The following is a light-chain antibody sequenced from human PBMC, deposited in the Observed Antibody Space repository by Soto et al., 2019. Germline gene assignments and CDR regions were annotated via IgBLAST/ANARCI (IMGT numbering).Light chain of an antibody. CDR1: QSVGSTY. Sequence: EIVLTQSPGTLSLSPGERATLSCRASQSVGSTYLAWYQKKPGQAPRLXIYSASTRATGIPDRFSGSGSGTDFTLTISRLETEDFAVYYCHHYGRSLSWTFGQGTRLEIK. CDR3: HHYGRSLSWT. CDR2: SAS. J-gene: IGKJ5*01. V-gene: IGKV3-20*01.